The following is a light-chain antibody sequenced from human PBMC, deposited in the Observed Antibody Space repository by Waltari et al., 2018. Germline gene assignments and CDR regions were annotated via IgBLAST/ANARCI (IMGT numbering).Light chain of an antibody. CDR2: GNY. CDR1: SSNIGSNS. J-gene: IGLJ2*01. Sequence: QSVLTQPPSASGTPGQRVTISCSGSSSNIGSNSVNWYQQLPGTAPKLLVYGNYQRPSGVPDRVSCSKSGTSASLAIIGLQSQDEADYYCAAWDDSLNGVVFGGGTKLTV. V-gene: IGLV1-44*01. CDR3: AAWDDSLNGVV.